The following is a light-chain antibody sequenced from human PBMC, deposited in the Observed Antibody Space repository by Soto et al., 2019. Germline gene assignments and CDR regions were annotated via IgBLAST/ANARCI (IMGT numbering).Light chain of an antibody. Sequence: EIVLTQSPATLSLSPGERAALSCRASQNVNTYLAWYQQKPSQAPRLLIYDASNRATGIPARFSGSGSGTDFTLTISSLEPEDFAVYYCQQRYNWPLTFGGGTKVEIK. CDR3: QQRYNWPLT. CDR1: QNVNTY. V-gene: IGKV3-11*01. CDR2: DAS. J-gene: IGKJ4*01.